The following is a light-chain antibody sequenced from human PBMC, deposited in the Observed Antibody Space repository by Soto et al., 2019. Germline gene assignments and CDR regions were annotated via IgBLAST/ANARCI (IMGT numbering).Light chain of an antibody. CDR3: SSYANSVPVI. CDR1: SSDVGGYNF. Sequence: QLVLTQPASVSGSPGQSITISCTGTSSDVGGYNFVSWYQQYPGKAPTLVIYDVNNRPSGVSNRFSGSKSGNTASLTISGLQAEDEADYYCSSYANSVPVIFGGGTKVTVL. J-gene: IGLJ2*01. V-gene: IGLV2-14*01. CDR2: DVN.